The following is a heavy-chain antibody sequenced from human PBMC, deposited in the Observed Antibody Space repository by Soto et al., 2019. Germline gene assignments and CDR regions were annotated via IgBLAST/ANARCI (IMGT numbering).Heavy chain of an antibody. J-gene: IGHJ4*02. Sequence: QVQLVQSGAEVKKPGASVKVSCKASGYTFTSYGISWVRQAPGQGLEWMGWISAYNGNTNYAQKLQGRVTMTTDTSRSTAYMELRSLRSDDTAVYYCARARAPSYSSSWYGCYFDYWGQGTLVTVSS. D-gene: IGHD6-13*01. CDR3: ARARAPSYSSSWYGCYFDY. V-gene: IGHV1-18*01. CDR1: GYTFTSYG. CDR2: ISAYNGNT.